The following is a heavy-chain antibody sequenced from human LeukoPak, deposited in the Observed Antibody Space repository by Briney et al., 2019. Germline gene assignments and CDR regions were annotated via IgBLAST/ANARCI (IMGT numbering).Heavy chain of an antibody. CDR3: ARGYSSGWYYFDY. D-gene: IGHD6-19*01. CDR2: INPNSGGT. V-gene: IGHV1-2*02. J-gene: IGHJ4*02. Sequence: GASVKVSCTASGYTFTGYYMHWVRQAPGQGLEWMGWINPNSGGTNYAQKFQGRVTMTRDTSISTAYMELSRLRSDDTAVYYCARGYSSGWYYFDYWGQGTLVTVSS. CDR1: GYTFTGYY.